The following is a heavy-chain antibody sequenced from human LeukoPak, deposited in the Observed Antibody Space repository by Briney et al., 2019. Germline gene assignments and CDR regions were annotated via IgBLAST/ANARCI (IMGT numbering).Heavy chain of an antibody. CDR2: ISTYNGNT. Sequence: ASVTVSCKASGYTFTSYGISWVRQAPGQGLEWMGWISTYNGNTNYAQKVQGRVTMTTDTSTNTGYMELRSLRSDDTAVYYCARAYSSGRYGELDYWGQGTLVTVSS. V-gene: IGHV1-18*01. CDR1: GYTFTSYG. D-gene: IGHD6-19*01. CDR3: ARAYSSGRYGELDY. J-gene: IGHJ4*02.